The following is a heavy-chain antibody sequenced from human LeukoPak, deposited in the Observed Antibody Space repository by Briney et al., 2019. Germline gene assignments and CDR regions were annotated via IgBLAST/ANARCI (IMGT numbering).Heavy chain of an antibody. V-gene: IGHV2-5*02. CDR1: GFSLSTSGVG. CDR2: IYWDDNK. J-gene: IGHJ4*02. CDR3: AHGKRTTTLYYFDY. D-gene: IGHD1-1*01. Sequence: SGPTLVNPTQTLTLTCTFSGFSLSTSGVGAGWTRQPQGKTLEWLALIYWDDNKRYRPSLKSRLTITQDTSKNQVVLTMTNMDPVDTATYYCAHGKRTTTLYYFDYLGQGTLVTVS.